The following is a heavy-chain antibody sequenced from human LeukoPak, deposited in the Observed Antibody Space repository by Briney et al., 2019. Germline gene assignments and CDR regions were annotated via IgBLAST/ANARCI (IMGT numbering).Heavy chain of an antibody. CDR1: GGSISSRNYY. V-gene: IGHV4-39*07. Sequence: SETLSLTCTVSGGSISSRNYYWGWIRQPPGKGLEWIGEIYHSGSTNYNPSLKSRVTISVDKSKNQFSLKLSSVTAADTAVYYCARAPDSGSFFLFDYWGQGTLVTVSS. CDR3: ARAPDSGSFFLFDY. J-gene: IGHJ4*02. D-gene: IGHD1-26*01. CDR2: IYHSGST.